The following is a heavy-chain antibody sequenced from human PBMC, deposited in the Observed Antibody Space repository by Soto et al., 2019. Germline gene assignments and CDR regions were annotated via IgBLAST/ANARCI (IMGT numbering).Heavy chain of an antibody. D-gene: IGHD1-20*01. Sequence: ASVKVSCKASGYTFTSYDINWVRQATGQGPEWMGWMSPNTGTIVYAQKFQGRVTMTRNTSTSTAYMTLSRLRSEDTAVYYCERDRQGITTYEDFDIWGQGTTVTVSS. CDR3: ERDRQGITTYEDFDI. J-gene: IGHJ3*02. CDR2: MSPNTGTI. V-gene: IGHV1-8*01. CDR1: GYTFTSYD.